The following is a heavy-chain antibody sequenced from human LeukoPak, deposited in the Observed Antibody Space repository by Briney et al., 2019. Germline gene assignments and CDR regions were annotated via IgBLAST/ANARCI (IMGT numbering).Heavy chain of an antibody. Sequence: SETLSLTCTVSGGSISSYYWNWIRQPAGKGLEWIGRIYTSGGTNYNSSLKSRVTMSVDTSKNQFSLKLSSVTAANPPVYYCARGTQNFDILNGYFLNWFDPWGQGTLVTVSS. J-gene: IGHJ5*02. V-gene: IGHV4-4*07. CDR2: IYTSGGT. CDR3: ARGTQNFDILNGYFLNWFDP. CDR1: GGSISSYY. D-gene: IGHD3-9*01.